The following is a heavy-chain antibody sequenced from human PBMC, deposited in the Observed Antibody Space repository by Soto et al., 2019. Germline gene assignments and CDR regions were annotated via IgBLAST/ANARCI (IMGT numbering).Heavy chain of an antibody. V-gene: IGHV1-69*02. D-gene: IGHD3-3*01. Sequence: WASVKVSCKASAGTFRSYTISCVRQAPGQGLEWMGRIIPILGIANYAQKFQGRVTITADKSTSTAYMELSSLRSEDTAVYYCARVLSCYDFCRGYLDYWGQGTLVTVSS. J-gene: IGHJ4*02. CDR1: AGTFRSYT. CDR3: ARVLSCYDFCRGYLDY. CDR2: IIPILGIA.